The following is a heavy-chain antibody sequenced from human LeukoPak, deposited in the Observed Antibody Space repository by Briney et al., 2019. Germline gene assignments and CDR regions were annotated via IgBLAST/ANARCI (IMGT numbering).Heavy chain of an antibody. CDR2: ISSTSRYI. D-gene: IGHD3-10*01. CDR3: ARGIRLQRGEDYFDY. CDR1: GFTFNNYG. V-gene: IGHV3-21*01. Sequence: GGSLSLSCAASGFTFNNYGVHWVRQAPGKGLEWVSSISSTSRYIFYTDSVKGRFTISRDNAKNSLYLQMNSLRAEDTAVYYCARGIRLQRGEDYFDYWGQGTLVTVSS. J-gene: IGHJ4*02.